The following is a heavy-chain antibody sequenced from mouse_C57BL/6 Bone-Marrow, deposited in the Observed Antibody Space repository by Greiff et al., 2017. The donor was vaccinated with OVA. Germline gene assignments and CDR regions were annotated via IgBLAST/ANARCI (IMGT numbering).Heavy chain of an antibody. J-gene: IGHJ1*03. CDR2: IHPNSGST. D-gene: IGHD1-1*01. CDR1: GYTFTSYW. Sequence: VQLQQPGTELVKPGASVKLSCKASGYTFTSYWMHWVKQRPGQGLEWIGMIHPNSGSTNYNEKFKSKATLTVDKSSSTAYMQLSSLTSEDSAVYYCARSYYGSSYLWYFDVWGTGTTVTVSS. CDR3: ARSYYGSSYLWYFDV. V-gene: IGHV1-64*01.